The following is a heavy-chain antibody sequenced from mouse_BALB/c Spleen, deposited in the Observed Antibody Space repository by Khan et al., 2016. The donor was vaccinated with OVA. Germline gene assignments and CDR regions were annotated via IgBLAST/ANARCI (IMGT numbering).Heavy chain of an antibody. V-gene: IGHV1-4*01. CDR2: INPSSGYT. Sequence: QVQLKQSGAELARPGASVKMSCKASGYTFTSYTIHWIKQRPGQGLEWIGYINPSSGYTNYNQKFKDKATLTADISSTTAYMQLSSLTSDDSAVYYCARDGAYYRNDGWFAYWGQGTLVTVSA. CDR1: GYTFTSYT. D-gene: IGHD2-14*01. J-gene: IGHJ3*01. CDR3: ARDGAYYRNDGWFAY.